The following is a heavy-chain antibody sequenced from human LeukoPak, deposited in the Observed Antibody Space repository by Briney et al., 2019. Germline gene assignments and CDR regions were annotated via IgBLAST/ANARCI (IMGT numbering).Heavy chain of an antibody. CDR1: VFTFSSYS. Sequence: PGGSLRLSCAASVFTFSSYSMSWVRQAPGKGLEWVSAISGSGGSTYYADSVKGRFTISRDNSKNTLYLQMNSLRVEDTAVYYCAIDPNWGTHSWGQGVLVTVSS. D-gene: IGHD7-27*01. CDR2: ISGSGGST. V-gene: IGHV3-23*01. CDR3: AIDPNWGTHS. J-gene: IGHJ4*02.